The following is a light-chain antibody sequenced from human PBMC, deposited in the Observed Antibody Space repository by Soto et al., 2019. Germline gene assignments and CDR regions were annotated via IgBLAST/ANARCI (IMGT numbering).Light chain of an antibody. Sequence: EIVLPQSPAPLSLSPGERATLSCRASQSVSSNLAWYHQKPGQAPRLLIYDASNRATGIPARFSGSGSGTDFTLTISSLEPEDFAVYYCQQRSNWPPEYTFGQGTKLEIK. J-gene: IGKJ2*01. V-gene: IGKV3-11*01. CDR3: QQRSNWPPEYT. CDR2: DAS. CDR1: QSVSSN.